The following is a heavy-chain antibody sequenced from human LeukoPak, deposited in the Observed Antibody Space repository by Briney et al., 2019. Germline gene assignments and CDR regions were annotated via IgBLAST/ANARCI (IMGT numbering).Heavy chain of an antibody. V-gene: IGHV3-64D*06. CDR3: VIVRGYFDSSGSDY. D-gene: IGHD3-9*01. J-gene: IGHJ4*02. CDR2: ITSNGGSA. CDR1: GFTFSSYT. Sequence: GGCLRLSCSASGFTFSSYTIHWVRQAPGKGLEFVSAITSNGGSAYYADSVKGRFTIPRDNSKNTVYLQMSSLRAEDTAVYYCVIVRGYFDSSGSDYWGQGTLVTVSS.